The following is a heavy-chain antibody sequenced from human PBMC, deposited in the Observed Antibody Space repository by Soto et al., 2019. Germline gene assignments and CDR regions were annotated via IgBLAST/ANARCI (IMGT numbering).Heavy chain of an antibody. Sequence: GGSLRLSCAASGFTFSSYAMSWVRQAPGKGLEWVSAISGSGGSTYYADSVKGRFTISRDNSKNTLYLQMNSLRAEDTAVYYCAKDPPPNIAAAGYEAFDIWGQGTMVTVSS. V-gene: IGHV3-23*01. CDR3: AKDPPPNIAAAGYEAFDI. CDR1: GFTFSSYA. CDR2: ISGSGGST. D-gene: IGHD6-13*01. J-gene: IGHJ3*02.